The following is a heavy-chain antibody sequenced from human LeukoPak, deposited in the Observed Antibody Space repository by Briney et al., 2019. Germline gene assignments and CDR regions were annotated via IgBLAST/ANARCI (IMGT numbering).Heavy chain of an antibody. Sequence: SETLSLTCAVFGGSISSNNWWGWVRQPPGKGLEWNGEIYHSGSPNYNPSLKSRVTISVDKSRNHFSLNLSSVTAADTAVYYCARLYSGVRPPDFWGQGTLVTVSS. J-gene: IGHJ4*02. CDR3: ARLYSGVRPPDF. CDR1: GGSISSNNW. D-gene: IGHD4-17*01. V-gene: IGHV4-4*02. CDR2: IYHSGSP.